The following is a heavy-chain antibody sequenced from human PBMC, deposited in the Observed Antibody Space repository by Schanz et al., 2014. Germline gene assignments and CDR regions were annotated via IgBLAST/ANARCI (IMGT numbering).Heavy chain of an antibody. D-gene: IGHD4-17*01. V-gene: IGHV3-33*06. CDR2: IWYDGNNK. Sequence: QVQLVESGGGVVQPGRSLRLSCAASGFTFSSYGMHWVRQAPGKGLEWVAVIWYDGNNKFYADSVKGRFIISRDNSKNTLDLQMNSLRDEDTALYYCAENQHKDYGGKPQAFDIWGQGTMVTVSS. CDR1: GFTFSSYG. CDR3: AENQHKDYGGKPQAFDI. J-gene: IGHJ3*02.